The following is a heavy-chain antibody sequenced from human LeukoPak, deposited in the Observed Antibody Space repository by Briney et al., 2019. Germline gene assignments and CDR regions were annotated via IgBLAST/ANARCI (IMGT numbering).Heavy chain of an antibody. CDR1: GFTFSSYW. J-gene: IGHJ6*03. D-gene: IGHD3-16*01. CDR2: IKSKTDGGTT. V-gene: IGHV3-15*01. Sequence: GGSLRLSCAASGFTFSSYWMSWVRQAPGKGLEWVGRIKSKTDGGTTDYAAPVKGRFTISRDDSKNTLYLQMNSLKTEDTAVYYCTTYLGFMTIYYYYMDVWGKGTTVTVSS. CDR3: TTYLGFMTIYYYYMDV.